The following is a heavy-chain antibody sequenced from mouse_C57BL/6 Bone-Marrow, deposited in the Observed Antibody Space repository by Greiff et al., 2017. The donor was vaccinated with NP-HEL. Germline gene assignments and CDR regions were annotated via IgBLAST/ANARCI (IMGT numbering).Heavy chain of an antibody. V-gene: IGHV2-2*01. J-gene: IGHJ3*01. CDR1: GFSLTSYG. CDR2: IWSGGSS. CDR3: ARRGPSWFAY. Sequence: VKLMESGPGLVQPSQCLSISCTVSGFSLTSYGVHWVRQSPGKGLEWLGEIWSGGSSDYYAAFISGLSISKNNTKIQVLFKMNRLQADDTAIYYSARRGPSWFAYWGQGTLVTVSA.